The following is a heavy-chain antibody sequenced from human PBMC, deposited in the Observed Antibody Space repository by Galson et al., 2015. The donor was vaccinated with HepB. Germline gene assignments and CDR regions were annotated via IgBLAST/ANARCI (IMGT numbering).Heavy chain of an antibody. CDR2: INTNTGNP. D-gene: IGHD3-10*01. J-gene: IGHJ5*02. V-gene: IGHV7-4-1*02. CDR1: GYIFTSYA. CDR3: ARYSRAMVRGGTHMGWFDP. Sequence: SVKVSCKASGYIFTSYAMNWVRQAPGQGLEWMGWINTNTGNPTYAQGFTGRFVFSLDTSVSTAYLQISSLKAEDTAVYYCARYSRAMVRGGTHMGWFDPWGQGTLVTVSS.